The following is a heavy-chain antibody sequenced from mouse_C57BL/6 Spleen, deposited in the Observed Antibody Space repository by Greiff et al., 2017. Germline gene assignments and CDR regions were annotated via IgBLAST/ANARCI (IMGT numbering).Heavy chain of an antibody. CDR2: ISYDGSN. J-gene: IGHJ4*01. D-gene: IGHD1-1*01. Sequence: DVQLVASGPGLVKPSQSLYLTCSVTGYYITSGYNWKWNRQCPGNKEEWMGYISYDGSNNYNPSLKNRISITRDTSKNQFFLKLNSVTTEDTATYYCASPLRYYAMDYWGQGTSVTVSS. CDR3: ASPLRYYAMDY. V-gene: IGHV3-6*01. CDR1: GYYITSGYN.